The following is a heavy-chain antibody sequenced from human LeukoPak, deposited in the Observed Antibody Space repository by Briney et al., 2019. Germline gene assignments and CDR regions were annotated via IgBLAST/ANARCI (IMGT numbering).Heavy chain of an antibody. CDR3: ARGRYCSGGSCYEDAFDI. CDR2: IYSGGST. V-gene: IGHV3-53*01. J-gene: IGHJ3*02. D-gene: IGHD2-15*01. Sequence: GGSLRLSCAASGFTVSSNYMSWVRQAPGKGLEWVSVIYSGGSTYYADSVKGRFTISRDNSKNTLYLQMNSLRAEDTAVYYCARGRYCSGGSCYEDAFDIWGQGTMVTVSS. CDR1: GFTVSSNY.